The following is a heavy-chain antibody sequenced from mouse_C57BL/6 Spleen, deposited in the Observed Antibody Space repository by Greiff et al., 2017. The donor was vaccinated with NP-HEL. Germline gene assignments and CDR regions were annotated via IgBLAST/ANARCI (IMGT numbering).Heavy chain of an antibody. CDR1: GYTFTNYW. Sequence: QVHVKQSGAELVRPGTSVKMSCKASGYTFTNYWIGWAKQRPGHGLEWIGDIYPGGGDTNYIEKFKGKATLTADKSSSTADMQLSSLTSEDSAIYYCARNGDYGSSFDYWGQGTTLTVAS. CDR2: IYPGGGDT. J-gene: IGHJ2*01. D-gene: IGHD1-1*01. V-gene: IGHV1-63*01. CDR3: ARNGDYGSSFDY.